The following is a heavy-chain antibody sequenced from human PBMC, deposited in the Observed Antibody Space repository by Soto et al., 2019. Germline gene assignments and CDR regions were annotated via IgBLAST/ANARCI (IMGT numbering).Heavy chain of an antibody. J-gene: IGHJ4*02. CDR2: TDYSGNT. CDR3: ARAVDDPLYYLDY. D-gene: IGHD6-19*01. Sequence: QVQLQVSGPGLVRPSETLSLTCTVSSDSISSYYWIWIRQSPGKGLEWIGYTDYSGNTNYNPSLKSRVTISGDTSKNQFSLRLSSVTAADTAVYYCARAVDDPLYYLDYWGQGTLVTVSS. V-gene: IGHV4-59*08. CDR1: SDSISSYY.